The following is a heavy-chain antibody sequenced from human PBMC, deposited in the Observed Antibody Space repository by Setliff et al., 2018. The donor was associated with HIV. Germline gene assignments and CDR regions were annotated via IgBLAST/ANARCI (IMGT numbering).Heavy chain of an antibody. CDR2: IYYSGST. J-gene: IGHJ2*01. V-gene: IGHV4-31*03. D-gene: IGHD3-10*01. Sequence: SETLSLTCTVSGGSISSGGYYWSWIRQHPGKGLEWIGYIYYSGSTYYNPSLKSRVTISVDTSKNQFSLKLSYVTAADTAMYYCARWDDSSGSYFGAGSPWYFDLWGRGTLVTVSS. CDR3: ARWDDSSGSYFGAGSPWYFDL. CDR1: GGSISSGGYY.